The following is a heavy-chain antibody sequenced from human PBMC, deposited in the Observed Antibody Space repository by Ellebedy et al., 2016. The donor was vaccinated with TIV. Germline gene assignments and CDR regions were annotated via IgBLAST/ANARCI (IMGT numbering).Heavy chain of an antibody. V-gene: IGHV3-30*04. CDR2: PSYDGSTK. Sequence: GESLKISCAASGFTFSNYAMHWVRQAPGKGLEGMAVPSYDGSTKYYADSVKGRFTTSRDNSENTLYLQMNSLRAEDTAAYYCARENYFGSGILDGLDTWGQGTMVTVSS. D-gene: IGHD3-10*01. J-gene: IGHJ3*02. CDR1: GFTFSNYA. CDR3: ARENYFGSGILDGLDT.